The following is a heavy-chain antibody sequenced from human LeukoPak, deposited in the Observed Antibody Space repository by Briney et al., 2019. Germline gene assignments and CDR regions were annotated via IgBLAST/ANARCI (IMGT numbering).Heavy chain of an antibody. CDR1: GYTFTGYY. J-gene: IGHJ3*02. CDR3: ARGRERRGPDAFDI. Sequence: ASVKVSCKASGYTFTGYYMHWVRQAPGQGLEWIGWINPNSGGTNYAQKFQGRVTMTRDTSISTAYMELSRLRSDDTAVYYCARGRERRGPDAFDIWGQGQWSPSLQ. D-gene: IGHD1-1*01. V-gene: IGHV1-2*02. CDR2: INPNSGGT.